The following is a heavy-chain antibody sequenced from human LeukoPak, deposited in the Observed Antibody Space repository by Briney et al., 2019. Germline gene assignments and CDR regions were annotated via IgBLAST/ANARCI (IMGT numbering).Heavy chain of an antibody. CDR3: ARDGSSSGWFDP. Sequence: GASVKVSCKASGYAFTRHYMHWVRQAPGQGLEWMGLINPSGGSTIYAQKFQGRVTMTRDMSTSTVCMELSSLRSEDTAVYHCARDGSSSGWFDPWGQGTLVTVSS. J-gene: IGHJ5*02. CDR1: GYAFTRHY. V-gene: IGHV1-46*01. CDR2: INPSGGST. D-gene: IGHD6-6*01.